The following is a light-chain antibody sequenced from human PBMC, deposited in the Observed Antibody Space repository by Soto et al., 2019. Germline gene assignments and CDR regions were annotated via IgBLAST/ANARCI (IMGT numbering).Light chain of an antibody. CDR1: SSNIGAGYD. V-gene: IGLV1-40*01. CDR2: GNS. J-gene: IGLJ3*02. CDR3: QSYDSSLSGWV. Sequence: QSVLTQPPSVSGAPGQRVTISCTGSSSNIGAGYDVHWYQQLPGTDPKLLIYGNSNRPSGVPDRFSGSKSGTSASLASTGHQAEDEAEYYYQSYDSSLSGWVFGGGTKLTVL.